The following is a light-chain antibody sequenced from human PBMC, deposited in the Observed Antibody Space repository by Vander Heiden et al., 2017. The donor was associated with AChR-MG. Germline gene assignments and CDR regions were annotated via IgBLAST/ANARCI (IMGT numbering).Light chain of an antibody. CDR1: KLGDKY. J-gene: IGLJ2*01. CDR3: QAWDSSTAYV. Sequence: SYELTQPPSVSVSPGQTASITCSGDKLGDKYACWYQQKPGQSPGLGSYQDSKRPSGIPERFSGSNSGNKDTLTISGTQAMDEADYYCQAWDSSTAYVFGGGTKLTVL. CDR2: QDS. V-gene: IGLV3-1*01.